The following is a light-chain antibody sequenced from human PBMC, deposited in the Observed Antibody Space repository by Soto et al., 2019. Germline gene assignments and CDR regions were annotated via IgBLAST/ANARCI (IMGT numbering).Light chain of an antibody. V-gene: IGKV3-11*01. Sequence: ETVLTQSPATLSLSPGERATLSCRASPSVSSYLAWYQQKAGQAPRLLIYDASNRATGIPARFSGSGSGTDFTLTISRLEPEEFAVYYCQQRSNWPWTFGQGTKVEIK. CDR1: PSVSSY. J-gene: IGKJ1*01. CDR2: DAS. CDR3: QQRSNWPWT.